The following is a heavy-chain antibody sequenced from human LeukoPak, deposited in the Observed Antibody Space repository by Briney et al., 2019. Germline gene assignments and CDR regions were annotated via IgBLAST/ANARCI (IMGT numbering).Heavy chain of an antibody. V-gene: IGHV1-69*05. CDR2: IIPIFGTA. Sequence: GASVKVSCKASGGTFGSYAISWVRQAPGQGLEWMGGIIPIFGTANYAQKFQGRVTITTDESTSTAYMELSSLGSEDTAVYYCASGGIAVAGTSGYYYYMDVWGKGTTVTVSS. D-gene: IGHD6-19*01. CDR3: ASGGIAVAGTSGYYYYMDV. CDR1: GGTFGSYA. J-gene: IGHJ6*03.